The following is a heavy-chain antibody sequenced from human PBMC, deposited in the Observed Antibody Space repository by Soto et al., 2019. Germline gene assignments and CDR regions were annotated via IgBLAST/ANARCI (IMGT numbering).Heavy chain of an antibody. D-gene: IGHD3-16*01. CDR2: MNPHSGNT. CDR1: GYTFTSYD. J-gene: IGHJ5*02. V-gene: IGHV1-8*01. Sequence: QVQLVQSGAEVKKPGASVKVSCKASGYTFTSYDINWVRLATGQGLEWMGWMNPHSGNTAYAQKFQGRVTMTRNTSISTAYMELSSLRSEDTAGYYCARLKQDYAVAWGQGTLGTVSS. CDR3: ARLKQDYAVA.